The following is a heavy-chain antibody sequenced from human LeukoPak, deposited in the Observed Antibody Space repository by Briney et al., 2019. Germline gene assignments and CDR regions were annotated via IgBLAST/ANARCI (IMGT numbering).Heavy chain of an antibody. CDR2: INHSGST. D-gene: IGHD5-18*01. CDR3: ARADTAMVTSPNAFDI. V-gene: IGHV4-34*01. CDR1: GGSFSGYY. J-gene: IGHJ3*02. Sequence: SETLSLTCAVYGGSFSGYYWSWIRQPPGKGLEWIGEINHSGSTNYNPSLKSRVTISVDTSKNQFSLKLSSVTAADTAVYYCARADTAMVTSPNAFDIWGQGTMVTVSS.